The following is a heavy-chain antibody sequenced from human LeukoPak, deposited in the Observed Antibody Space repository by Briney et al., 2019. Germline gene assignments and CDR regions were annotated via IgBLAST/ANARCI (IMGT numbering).Heavy chain of an antibody. Sequence: GGSLRLSCAPSGFTFSRHGMHWVRQAPGKGLEWVAIISNDGSRKYYAHSVEGRFTISRDNSKNTLYLQMNSLRAEDTAVYYCAKDSRWSGSYGMDVWGQGTTVTVSS. CDR2: ISNDGSRK. CDR3: AKDSRWSGSYGMDV. D-gene: IGHD3-3*01. J-gene: IGHJ6*02. CDR1: GFTFSRHG. V-gene: IGHV3-30*18.